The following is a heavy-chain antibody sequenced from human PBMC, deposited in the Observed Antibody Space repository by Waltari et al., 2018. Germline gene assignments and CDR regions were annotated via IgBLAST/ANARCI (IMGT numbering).Heavy chain of an antibody. CDR3: AHRDWGCAFDI. CDR1: GFSLSTSGVG. CDR2: IYWNDDK. Sequence: QITLKESGPTLVKPTQTLTLTCTFSGFSLSTSGVGVGWIRQPPGKALEWLALIYWNDDKRYSPSLKSGLTITKDTSKNQVVLTMTNMDPVDTATYYCAHRDWGCAFDIWGQGTMVTVSS. J-gene: IGHJ3*02. V-gene: IGHV2-5*01. D-gene: IGHD7-27*01.